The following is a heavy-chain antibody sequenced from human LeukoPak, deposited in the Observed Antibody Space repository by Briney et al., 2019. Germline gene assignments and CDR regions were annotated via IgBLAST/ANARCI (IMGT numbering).Heavy chain of an antibody. V-gene: IGHV4-39*01. J-gene: IGHJ5*01. CDR2: IYYSGNT. Sequence: LETLSLTCTVSGGSISSSTYHWGWIRQPPGKGLEWIGSIYYSGNTYYNPSLKSRVTISVDTSKNQFSVKLSSVTAADTAVYYCARHSSPHAGSSSWYDFWGQGTLVTVSS. CDR3: ARHSSPHAGSSSWYDF. CDR1: GGSISSSTYH. D-gene: IGHD2-15*01.